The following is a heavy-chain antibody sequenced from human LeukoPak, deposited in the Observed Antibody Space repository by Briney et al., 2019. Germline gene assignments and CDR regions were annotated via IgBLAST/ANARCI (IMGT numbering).Heavy chain of an antibody. V-gene: IGHV3-30*02. Sequence: GGSLRLSCAASASSFRINGMHWVRQAPGKGLEWVAFIRYEGNIKSYADSVKGRFTISRDNFNNILYLQMNSLRAEDTAVYYCAKDYNYGFDYWGQGAQVTVSA. D-gene: IGHD5-24*01. J-gene: IGHJ4*02. CDR2: IRYEGNIK. CDR1: ASSFRING. CDR3: AKDYNYGFDY.